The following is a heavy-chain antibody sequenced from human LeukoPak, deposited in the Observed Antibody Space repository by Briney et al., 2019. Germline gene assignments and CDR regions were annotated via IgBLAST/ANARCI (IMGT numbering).Heavy chain of an antibody. J-gene: IGHJ4*02. V-gene: IGHV3-30*04. CDR3: ARGGSSGWSHSYYFDY. D-gene: IGHD6-19*01. CDR1: GFTFSSYA. Sequence: GSLRLSCAASGFTFSSYAMHWVRQAPGKGLEWVAVISYDGSNKYYADSVEGRFTISRDNSKNTLYLQMNSLRAEDTAVYYCARGGSSGWSHSYYFDYWGQGTLVTVSS. CDR2: ISYDGSNK.